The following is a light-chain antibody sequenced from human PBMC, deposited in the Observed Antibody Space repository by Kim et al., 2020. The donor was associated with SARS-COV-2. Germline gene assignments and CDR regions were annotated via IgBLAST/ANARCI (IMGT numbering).Light chain of an antibody. V-gene: IGLV1-40*01. CDR3: QSYDTTYWV. CDR2: RNN. Sequence: PGQRVTISCTGSSSNLGSGYGVHWYQQLPGTAPKLLIYRNNNRPSGVPDRFSASRSGTSASLAITGLQAEDEADYYCQSYDTTYWVFGGGTKLTVL. J-gene: IGLJ3*02. CDR1: SSNLGSGYG.